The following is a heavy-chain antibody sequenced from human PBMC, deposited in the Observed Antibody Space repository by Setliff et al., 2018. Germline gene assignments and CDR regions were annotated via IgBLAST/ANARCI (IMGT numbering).Heavy chain of an antibody. CDR1: GYTFTGYY. J-gene: IGHJ6*03. D-gene: IGHD1-26*01. Sequence: GASVKVSCKASGYTFTGYYMHWVRQAPGQGLEWMGRISPNSGSTNFAQKFQGRVTMTSDSSISTAYMELSGLRSDDTAVYYCARVKVIVGATPRTYYMDVWGKGTTVTVSS. CDR3: ARVKVIVGATPRTYYMDV. CDR2: ISPNSGST. V-gene: IGHV1-2*06.